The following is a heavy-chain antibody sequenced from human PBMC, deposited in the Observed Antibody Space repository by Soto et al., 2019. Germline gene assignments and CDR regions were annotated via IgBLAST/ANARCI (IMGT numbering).Heavy chain of an antibody. D-gene: IGHD6-13*01. Sequence: GESLKISFKGSGYSFTSYWVGWVRQIPGRGLEWMGIIHPGDSDTRYSPFFQGQVTISADKSISTAYLQWSSLKASDTAMYYCARHNRYSSTWFEGWFDPWGQGTLVTVSS. CDR3: ARHNRYSSTWFEGWFDP. V-gene: IGHV5-51*01. CDR2: IHPGDSDT. J-gene: IGHJ5*02. CDR1: GYSFTSYW.